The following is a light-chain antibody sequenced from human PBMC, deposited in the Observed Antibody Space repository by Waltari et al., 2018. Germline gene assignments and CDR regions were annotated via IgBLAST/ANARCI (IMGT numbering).Light chain of an antibody. CDR2: TNN. V-gene: IGLV1-47*01. CDR3: AAWDDSLSAWM. J-gene: IGLJ3*02. Sequence: QSVLTQPTSASGTPGPRVTISCSGSSSNIEKNYVYWYQQLPGMAPKLLIYTNNQRPPGVPDRFSGSKSGTSASLAISGLRSEDEADYFCAAWDDSLSAWMFGGGTKLTVL. CDR1: SSNIEKNY.